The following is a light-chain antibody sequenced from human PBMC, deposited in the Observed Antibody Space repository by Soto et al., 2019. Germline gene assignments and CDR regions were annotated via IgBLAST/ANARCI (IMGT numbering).Light chain of an antibody. CDR3: CSYAGRYPYVV. J-gene: IGLJ2*01. CDR2: DVS. Sequence: QSALTQPRSVSGSPGQSVTISCTGTSSDVGGYNSVSWFQQHPGKAPQLIIHDVSERPSGVPDRFSGSKSDNTASLTISGLQAEDECDYYCCSYAGRYPYVVFGGGTKLTVL. V-gene: IGLV2-11*01. CDR1: SSDVGGYNS.